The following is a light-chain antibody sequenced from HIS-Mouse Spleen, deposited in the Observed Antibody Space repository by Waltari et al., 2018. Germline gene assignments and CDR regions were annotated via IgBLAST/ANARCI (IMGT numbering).Light chain of an antibody. Sequence: QSVLTQPPSVSAAPGQQVTISCSGSSSNIGTNYVSWYQQLPGTAPKPPIYDNNKRPSGIPDRFSGSKSGTSATLGITGLQTGDEADYYCGTWDSSLSAWVFGGGTKLTVL. CDR1: SSNIGTNY. J-gene: IGLJ3*02. CDR3: GTWDSSLSAWV. CDR2: DNN. V-gene: IGLV1-51*01.